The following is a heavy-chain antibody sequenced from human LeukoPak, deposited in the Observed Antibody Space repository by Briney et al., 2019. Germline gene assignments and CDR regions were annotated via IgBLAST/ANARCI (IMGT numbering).Heavy chain of an antibody. Sequence: KTSETLSLTCTVSRGSISSYFWSWIRQPPGKGLEWIGYIYYSVTTNYNPSLKSRVSISVDTSKNQFSLNLSSVTAADTAVYYCARRLPDTIAEVFDYWGQGTLVTVSS. CDR1: RGSISSYF. CDR3: ARRLPDTIAEVFDY. J-gene: IGHJ4*02. D-gene: IGHD2-2*01. V-gene: IGHV4-59*01. CDR2: IYYSVTT.